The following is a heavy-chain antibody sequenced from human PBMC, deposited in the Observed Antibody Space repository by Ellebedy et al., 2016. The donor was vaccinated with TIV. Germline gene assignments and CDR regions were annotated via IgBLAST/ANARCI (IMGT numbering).Heavy chain of an antibody. V-gene: IGHV3-23*01. CDR2: IVGSGA. D-gene: IGHD5-18*01. CDR3: AKDRTPGDGYWVFDN. Sequence: GESLKISCAASGLTFSPYAMAWVRQAPGKGLEWVSGIVGSGAQKYADSVKGRFTISRDNSKRTVDLQMNSLRAEDTDVYFCAKDRTPGDGYWVFDNWGQGTLVSVSS. J-gene: IGHJ4*02. CDR1: GLTFSPYA.